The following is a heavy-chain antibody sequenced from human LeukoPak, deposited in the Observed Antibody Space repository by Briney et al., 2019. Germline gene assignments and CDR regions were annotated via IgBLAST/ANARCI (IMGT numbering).Heavy chain of an antibody. V-gene: IGHV3-7*03. J-gene: IGHJ4*02. CDR3: ARGANWYVPH. CDR2: IKEDGSEK. Sequence: GGSLRLSCAGYGFTFSGYWMSWVRQAPGKGLEWVANIKEDGSEKNYVDSVKGRFTISRDNAKNSLYLQMNSLRAEDTAVYYCARGANWYVPHWGQGTLVTVSS. CDR1: GFTFSGYW. D-gene: IGHD1-1*01.